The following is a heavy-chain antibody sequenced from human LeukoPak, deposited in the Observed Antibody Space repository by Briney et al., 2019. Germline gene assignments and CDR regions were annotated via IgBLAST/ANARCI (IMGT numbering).Heavy chain of an antibody. J-gene: IGHJ4*02. CDR3: ARMNYVSSGWGAPFDD. CDR1: GFTFSSYA. CDR2: ISPSSTRI. D-gene: IGHD1-7*01. Sequence: GGSLRLSCAASGFTFSSYAMSWVRQAPGKGLEWVSYISPSSTRIDYAASVRGRFTISRDNAKSSLYLQVNSLRAEDTAVYYCARMNYVSSGWGAPFDDWGQGTLVTVSS. V-gene: IGHV3-48*04.